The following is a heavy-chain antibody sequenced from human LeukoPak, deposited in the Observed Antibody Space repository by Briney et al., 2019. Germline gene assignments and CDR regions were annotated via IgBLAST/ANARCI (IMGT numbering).Heavy chain of an antibody. D-gene: IGHD3-16*02. CDR3: ARGRNPYYVWGTHRAYFDY. J-gene: IGHJ4*02. CDR2: IYHSGST. V-gene: IGHV4-30-4*01. Sequence: SETLSLTCTVSGGSISSGDYYWSWIRQPPGKGLEWIGYIYHSGSTYYNPSLKSRVTISVDTSKNQFSLNLNSVTAADTAMYYCARGRNPYYVWGTHRAYFDYWGQGTLVTVSS. CDR1: GGSISSGDYY.